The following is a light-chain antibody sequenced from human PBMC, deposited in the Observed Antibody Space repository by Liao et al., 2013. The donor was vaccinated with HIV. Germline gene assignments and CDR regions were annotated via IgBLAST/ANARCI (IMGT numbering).Light chain of an antibody. J-gene: IGLJ2*01. CDR1: NIGSKS. CDR2: YDS. Sequence: SYELTQPPSVSVAPGQTATITCGGNNIGSKSVHWYQQKPGQAPLVVIYYDSDRPSGIPGRFSGSSSGNTGTLTISGTQPMDEGDYYCQVWDRGPALFGGGTKLTVL. CDR3: QVWDRGPAL. V-gene: IGLV3-21*01.